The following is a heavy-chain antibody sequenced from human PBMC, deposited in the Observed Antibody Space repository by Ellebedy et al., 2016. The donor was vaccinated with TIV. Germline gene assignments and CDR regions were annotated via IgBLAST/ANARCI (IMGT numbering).Heavy chain of an antibody. D-gene: IGHD6-19*01. CDR1: GVSVRRDSSY. V-gene: IGHV4-61*01. Sequence: MPSETLSLTCTVSGVSVRRDSSYWSWLRQSPGKGLEWIGYIHNSGTTNYNPSLKSRVTMSVDTSKNQFSLNLNSVTAADTAVYYCAREYSSGRGYWGQGTLVTVSS. J-gene: IGHJ4*02. CDR3: AREYSSGRGY. CDR2: IHNSGTT.